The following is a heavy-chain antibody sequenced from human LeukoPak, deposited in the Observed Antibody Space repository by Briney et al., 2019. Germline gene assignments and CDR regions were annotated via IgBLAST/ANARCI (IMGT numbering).Heavy chain of an antibody. CDR2: IYYSGST. J-gene: IGHJ6*03. CDR3: RRGPCSGSSCYSSYYYMDV. V-gene: IGHV4-30-4*08. D-gene: IGHD2-15*01. Sequence: SQTLSLTXTVSGGSISSGDYYWSWIRQPPGKGLEWIGYIYYSGSTYYNPSLKSRVTISVDTSKNQFSLKLSSVTAADTTVYYSRRGPCSGSSCYSSYYYMDVWGKRTTVTVSS. CDR1: GGSISSGDYY.